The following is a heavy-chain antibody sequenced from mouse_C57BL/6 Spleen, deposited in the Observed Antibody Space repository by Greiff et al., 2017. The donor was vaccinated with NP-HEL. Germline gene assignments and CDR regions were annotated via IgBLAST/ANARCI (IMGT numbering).Heavy chain of an antibody. Sequence: VQLVESGAELVKPGASVKMSCKASGYTFTTYPIEWMKQNHGKSLEWIGNFHPYNDDTKYNEKFKGKATLTVEKSSSTVYLELSRLTSDDSAVYYCARPGYYGSSFDYWGQGTTLTVSS. D-gene: IGHD1-1*01. J-gene: IGHJ2*01. CDR1: GYTFTTYP. V-gene: IGHV1-47*01. CDR2: FHPYNDDT. CDR3: ARPGYYGSSFDY.